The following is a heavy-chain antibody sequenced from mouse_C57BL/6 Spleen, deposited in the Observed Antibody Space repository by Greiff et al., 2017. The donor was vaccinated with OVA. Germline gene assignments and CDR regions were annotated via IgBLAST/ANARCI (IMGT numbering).Heavy chain of an antibody. CDR3: ARWGNYVGDYDAMDY. V-gene: IGHV1-85*01. CDR2: IYPRAGST. CDR1: GYTFTSYD. Sequence: QVQLKESGPELVKPGASVKLSCKASGYTFTSYDINWVKQRPGQGLEWIGWIYPRAGSTKYNENFKGKGTLTVDRATSQTNMELHSLTSEDSAVYFCARWGNYVGDYDAMDYWGQGTSVTVSS. D-gene: IGHD2-1*01. J-gene: IGHJ4*01.